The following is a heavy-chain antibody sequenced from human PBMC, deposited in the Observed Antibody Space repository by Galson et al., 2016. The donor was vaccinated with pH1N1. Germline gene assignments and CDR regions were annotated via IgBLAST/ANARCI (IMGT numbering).Heavy chain of an antibody. D-gene: IGHD3-16*02. CDR2: IYSGGTT. CDR1: GFTVTDNY. Sequence: SLRLSCAASGFTVTDNYMNWVRRAPGKGLEWVSVIYSGGTTHFAVSVKGRFAISRDSSTNTMYLQMNSLRVEDTAVYYCASKRGNYPDDSFDVWGHGTMVTVSS. CDR3: ASKRGNYPDDSFDV. J-gene: IGHJ3*01. V-gene: IGHV3-53*01.